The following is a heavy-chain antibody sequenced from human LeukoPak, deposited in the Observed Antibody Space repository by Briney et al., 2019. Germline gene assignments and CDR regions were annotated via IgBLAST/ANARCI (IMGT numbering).Heavy chain of an antibody. Sequence: GGSLRLSCAASGFTFSSYGMHWVRQAPGKGLEWVAVISYDGSNKYYADSVKGRFTISRDNSKNTLYLQMNSLRAEDTAVYYCAKLPATYYYDSSGFYWGQGTLVTVSS. D-gene: IGHD3-22*01. CDR1: GFTFSSYG. CDR2: ISYDGSNK. V-gene: IGHV3-30*18. J-gene: IGHJ4*02. CDR3: AKLPATYYYDSSGFY.